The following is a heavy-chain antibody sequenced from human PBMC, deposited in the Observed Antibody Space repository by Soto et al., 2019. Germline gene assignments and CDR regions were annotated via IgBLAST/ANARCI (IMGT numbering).Heavy chain of an antibody. CDR1: GYTFTDYY. J-gene: IGHJ6*02. CDR2: ISPKSGDT. Sequence: ASLKVSCKASGYTFTDYYLHWVRQAPGQGLEWMGWISPKSGDTKYAQNFQGRVTMTRDTSIRATYMELSSLTSDDTAVYYCAKLAYYHYAMDVWGQGTTVTVSS. CDR3: AKLAYYHYAMDV. V-gene: IGHV1-2*02.